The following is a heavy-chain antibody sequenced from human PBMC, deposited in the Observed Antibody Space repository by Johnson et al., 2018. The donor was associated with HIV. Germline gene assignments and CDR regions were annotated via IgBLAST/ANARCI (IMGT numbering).Heavy chain of an antibody. Sequence: QVQLVESGGGVVQPGRSLRLSCAASGFRFSNYALHWVRQTPGKGLEWVALISDDGSNKYYADSVKGRFTISRDNSKNTLYLQMNSLRAEDTAVYYCAKDFGIVVVKSAFDIWGQGTMVTVSS. J-gene: IGHJ3*02. CDR3: AKDFGIVVVKSAFDI. D-gene: IGHD3-22*01. CDR1: GFRFSNYA. V-gene: IGHV3-30*04. CDR2: ISDDGSNK.